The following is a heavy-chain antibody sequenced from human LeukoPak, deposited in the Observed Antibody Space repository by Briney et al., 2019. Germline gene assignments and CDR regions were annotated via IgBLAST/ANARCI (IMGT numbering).Heavy chain of an antibody. CDR3: ARGLYYDSSGRDY. V-gene: IGHV4-34*01. Sequence: TGGSLRLSCAVSGFTVSSNYMSWIRQPPGKGLEWIGEINHSGSTNYNPSLKSRVTISVDTSKNQFSLKLSSVTAADTAVYYCARGLYYDSSGRDYWGQGTLVTVSS. D-gene: IGHD3-22*01. CDR2: INHSGST. J-gene: IGHJ4*02. CDR1: GFTVSSNY.